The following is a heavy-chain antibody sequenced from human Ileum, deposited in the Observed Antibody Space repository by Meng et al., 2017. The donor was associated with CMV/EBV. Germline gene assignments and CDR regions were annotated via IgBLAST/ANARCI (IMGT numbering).Heavy chain of an antibody. CDR1: FSCYY. J-gene: IGHJ6*02. Sequence: FSCYYWSWIRQPPGKGLEWIGEINHSGNTNYNPSLKSRVTISVDTSKNQFSLKLTSVAAADTAVYYCARAFCGGECYSSSNYYYGMDVWGQGTTVTVSS. CDR3: ARAFCGGECYSSSNYYYGMDV. CDR2: INHSGNT. D-gene: IGHD2-21*01. V-gene: IGHV4-34*01.